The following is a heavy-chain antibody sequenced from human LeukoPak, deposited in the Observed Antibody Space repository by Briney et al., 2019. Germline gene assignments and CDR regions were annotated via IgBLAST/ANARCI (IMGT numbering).Heavy chain of an antibody. CDR3: ESRKLGNDY. J-gene: IGHJ4*01. CDR1: GGSVSDYY. CDR2: IYYTGSS. Sequence: SETLSLTCTVSGGSVSDYYWSWIRQSPGKGLEWIGYIYYTGSSSYNPSLRSRVTISADTSKNQFSLKLSSVTAADTAVYYCESRKLGNDYWGQGTLVTVSS. V-gene: IGHV4-59*02. D-gene: IGHD7-27*01.